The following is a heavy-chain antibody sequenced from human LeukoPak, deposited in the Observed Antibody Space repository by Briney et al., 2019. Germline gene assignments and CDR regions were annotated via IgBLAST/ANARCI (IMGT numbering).Heavy chain of an antibody. J-gene: IGHJ4*02. CDR1: GYTFTGYY. CDR2: INPNSGGA. V-gene: IGHV1-2*02. Sequence: ASVKVSCKASGYTFTGYYMYWVRQAPGQGLEWMGWINPNSGGANYAQKFQDRVTMTRDTSISTAYMELSRLRSDDTAVYYCARMFLRGSVGATRGVGYWGQGTLVTVSS. CDR3: ARMFLRGSVGATRGVGY. D-gene: IGHD1-26*01.